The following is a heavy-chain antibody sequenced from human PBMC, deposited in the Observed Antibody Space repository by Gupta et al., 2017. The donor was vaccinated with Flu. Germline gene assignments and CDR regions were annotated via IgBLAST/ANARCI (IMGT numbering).Heavy chain of an antibody. Sequence: QVQLVQSGAEVRKPGASVKVSCKVSGYTLTELSMHWVRQAPGKGLEWMGGFDPEDGETVYTQKFQGRVTMTEDTSTDTAYMELSSLRSEDTAVFYCVTVCRRCLQSRRWGFGYWGQGTLGHRLL. CDR1: GYTLTELS. CDR3: VTVCRRCLQSRRWGFGY. CDR2: FDPEDGET. V-gene: IGHV1-24*01. D-gene: IGHD5-24*01. J-gene: IGHJ4*02.